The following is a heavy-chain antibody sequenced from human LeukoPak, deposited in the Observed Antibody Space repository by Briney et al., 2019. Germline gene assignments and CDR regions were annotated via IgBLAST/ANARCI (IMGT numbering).Heavy chain of an antibody. CDR3: ARAAGGSGGSPATY. V-gene: IGHV1-69*13. J-gene: IGHJ4*02. Sequence: SVKVSCKASGFTFTGYYIHWVRQAPGQGLEWMGGIIPIFGTANYAQKFQGRVTITADESTSTAYMELSSLRSEDTAVYYCARAAGGSGGSPATYWGQGTLVTVSS. CDR2: IIPIFGTA. CDR1: GFTFTGYY. D-gene: IGHD2-15*01.